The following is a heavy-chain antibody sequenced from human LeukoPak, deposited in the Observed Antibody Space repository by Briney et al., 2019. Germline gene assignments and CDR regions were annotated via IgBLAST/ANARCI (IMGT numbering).Heavy chain of an antibody. CDR3: ARERSGYPYYFDY. D-gene: IGHD3-3*01. V-gene: IGHV4-31*03. J-gene: IGHJ4*02. CDR1: GGSISSGGYY. CDR2: IYYSGST. Sequence: SQTLSLTCTVSGGSISSGGYYWSWIRQHPGKGLEWIGYIYYSGSTYYNPSLKGRVTISVDTSKNQFSLKLSSVTAADTAVYYCARERSGYPYYFDYWGQGALVTVSS.